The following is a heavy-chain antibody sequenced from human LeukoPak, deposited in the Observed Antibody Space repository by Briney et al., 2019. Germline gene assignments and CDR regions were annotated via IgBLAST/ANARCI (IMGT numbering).Heavy chain of an antibody. V-gene: IGHV4-38-2*02. CDR2: IYYSGST. J-gene: IGHJ4*02. D-gene: IGHD3-10*01. CDR3: ARVSYYYGSGSYYPTFDY. Sequence: SETLSLTCTVSGHSISSGYYWGWIRQPPGKGLEWIGSIYYSGSTYYNPSLKSRVTISVDTSKNQFSLKLSSVTAADTAVYYCARVSYYYGSGSYYPTFDYWGQGTLVTVSS. CDR1: GHSISSGYY.